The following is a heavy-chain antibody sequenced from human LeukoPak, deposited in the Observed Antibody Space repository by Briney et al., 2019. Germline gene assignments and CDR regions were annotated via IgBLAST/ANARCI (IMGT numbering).Heavy chain of an antibody. CDR1: GYTFTGYA. J-gene: IGHJ4*02. Sequence: ASVKVSCKASGYTFTGYALHWVRQAPGQGLEWMEWINTGSGNTKYSQRFQDRVTITMDTSASTVYMEMNDLGSEDTAVYYCARGYSGCFHYWGQGALVTVSS. D-gene: IGHD1-26*01. V-gene: IGHV1-3*04. CDR3: ARGYSGCFHY. CDR2: INTGSGNT.